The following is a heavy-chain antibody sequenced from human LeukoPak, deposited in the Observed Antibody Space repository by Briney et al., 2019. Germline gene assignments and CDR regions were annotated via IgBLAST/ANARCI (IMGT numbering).Heavy chain of an antibody. V-gene: IGHV7-4-1*02. CDR1: GYTFTDYF. CDR2: INTNTGNP. D-gene: IGHD1-26*01. Sequence: ASVRVSCKASGYTFTDYFIHWVRQAPGQGLEWMGWINTNTGNPTYAQGFTGRFVFSLDTSVSTAYLQISSLKAEDTAVYYCARASQWELPPADAFDIWGQGTMITVSS. J-gene: IGHJ3*02. CDR3: ARASQWELPPADAFDI.